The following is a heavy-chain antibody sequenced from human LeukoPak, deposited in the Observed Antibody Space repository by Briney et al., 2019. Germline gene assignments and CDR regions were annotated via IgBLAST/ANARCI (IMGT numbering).Heavy chain of an antibody. CDR1: GFTLSTIV. Sequence: TGGSLRLSCAASGFTLSTIVMSWVRQAPGKGLEWGSGISAGGGNTYYADSVKGRFTIPKDNSKNTVYLQMSSLRVEDTAVYYCAKAGTTVVCFDTFDSWGQGTMVTVSS. V-gene: IGHV3-23*01. J-gene: IGHJ3*02. CDR2: ISAGGGNT. CDR3: AKAGTTVVCFDTFDS. D-gene: IGHD4-23*01.